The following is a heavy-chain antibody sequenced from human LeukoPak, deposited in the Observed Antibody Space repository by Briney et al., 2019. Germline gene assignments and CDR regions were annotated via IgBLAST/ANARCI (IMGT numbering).Heavy chain of an antibody. CDR2: INQDGSKE. CDR1: GFTFSSYA. D-gene: IGHD5-12*01. Sequence: GGSLRLSCAASGFTFSSYARSWLRQAPGKGLEWVAQINQDGSKEYYIDSVKGRFSISRDNAKNSLSLQMNRLTAEDTAVYYCVRDGGVSGYDLLDYWGQGTLVTVSS. J-gene: IGHJ4*02. V-gene: IGHV3-7*01. CDR3: VRDGGVSGYDLLDY.